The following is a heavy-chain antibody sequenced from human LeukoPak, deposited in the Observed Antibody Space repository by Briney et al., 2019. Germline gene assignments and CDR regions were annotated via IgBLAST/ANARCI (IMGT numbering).Heavy chain of an antibody. J-gene: IGHJ5*02. CDR2: IYPGDSDT. D-gene: IGHD6-19*01. Sequence: GASLQISCKGSGYSFTNYWIGWVRQLPGKGLEWMGIIYPGDSDTRYSPSFQGQVTISADKSISTAYLQWSSLKASDTAMYYCARLMAVAGYNWFDPWGQGTLVTVSS. V-gene: IGHV5-51*01. CDR3: ARLMAVAGYNWFDP. CDR1: GYSFTNYW.